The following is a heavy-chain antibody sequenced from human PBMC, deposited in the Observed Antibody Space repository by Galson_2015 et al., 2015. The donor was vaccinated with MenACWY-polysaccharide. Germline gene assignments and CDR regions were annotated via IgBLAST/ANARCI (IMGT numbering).Heavy chain of an antibody. CDR1: GFTFSSYA. CDR2: ISGSGGST. Sequence: SLRLSCAASGFTFSSYAMSWVRQAPGKGLEWVSAISGSGGSTYYADSVKGRFTISRDNSKNTLYLQMNSLRAEDTAVYYCAKDLGYSGSYKGGYYSDYWGQGTLVTVSS. J-gene: IGHJ4*02. V-gene: IGHV3-23*01. D-gene: IGHD1-26*01. CDR3: AKDLGYSGSYKGGYYSDY.